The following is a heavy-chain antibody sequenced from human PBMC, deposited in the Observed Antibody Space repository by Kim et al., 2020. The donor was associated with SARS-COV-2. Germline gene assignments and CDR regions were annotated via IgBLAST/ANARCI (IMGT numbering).Heavy chain of an antibody. CDR3: ARGRTSSLNSFDY. D-gene: IGHD1-26*01. Sequence: SETLSLTCTVSGGSISSYYWSWIRQPPGKGLEWIGYIYYSGSTNYNPSLQGRVTISVDTSKNQFSLKLSSVTAADTAVYYCARGRTSSLNSFDYWGQGSLVTVSS. CDR1: GGSISSYY. CDR2: IYYSGST. J-gene: IGHJ4*02. V-gene: IGHV4-59*01.